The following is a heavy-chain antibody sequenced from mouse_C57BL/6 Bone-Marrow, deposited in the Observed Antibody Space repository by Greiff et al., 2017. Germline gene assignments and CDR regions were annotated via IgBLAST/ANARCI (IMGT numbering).Heavy chain of an antibody. J-gene: IGHJ1*03. Sequence: VQLVESGPELVKPGASVKLSCKASGYTFTSYDINWVKQRPGQGLEWIGWIYPRDGSTKYNEKFKGKATLTVDTSSSTAYMELHSLTSEDSAVYFCARWNYGSSYDYWYFDVWGTGTTVTVSS. CDR2: IYPRDGST. CDR3: ARWNYGSSYDYWYFDV. V-gene: IGHV1-85*01. CDR1: GYTFTSYD. D-gene: IGHD1-1*01.